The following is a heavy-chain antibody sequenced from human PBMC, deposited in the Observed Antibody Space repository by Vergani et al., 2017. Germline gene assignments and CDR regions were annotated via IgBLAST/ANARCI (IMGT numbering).Heavy chain of an antibody. Sequence: EVQVVESGGGLIKPGGSLRLSCVVSGITFKNAWINWVRQAPGKGLESVSSISGRSNYIYYADTLKGRFTISRDNSKNSVYLQMNSLRAEETAIYYCARKKYEVSKDYYQVKSFDYWGQGSLVTVSS. J-gene: IGHJ4*02. CDR3: ARKKYEVSKDYYQVKSFDY. D-gene: IGHD3-10*01. V-gene: IGHV3-21*06. CDR2: ISGRSNYI. CDR1: GITFKNAW.